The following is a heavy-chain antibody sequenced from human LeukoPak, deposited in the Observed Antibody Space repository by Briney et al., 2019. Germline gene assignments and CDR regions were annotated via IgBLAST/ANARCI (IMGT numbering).Heavy chain of an antibody. Sequence: PGGALRLSCAASGFTFSSYWMSWVRQAPGKGLEWVANIKQDGSEKYYLDSVKGRFTISRDNAKNSLYLQMNSLRAEDTAVYYCARDGYYYYMDVWGKGTTVTVSS. J-gene: IGHJ6*03. CDR1: GFTFSSYW. CDR2: IKQDGSEK. V-gene: IGHV3-7*01. CDR3: ARDGYYYYMDV.